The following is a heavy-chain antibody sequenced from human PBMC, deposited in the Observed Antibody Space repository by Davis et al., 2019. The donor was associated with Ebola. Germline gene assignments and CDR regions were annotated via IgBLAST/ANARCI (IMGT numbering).Heavy chain of an antibody. J-gene: IGHJ4*02. CDR1: GYTFTSYA. D-gene: IGHD3-22*01. Sequence: ASVKVSCRASGYTFTSYAMHWVRQAPGQRLEWMGWINAGNGNTKYSQKFQGRVTITRDTSASTAYMELSSLRSEDTAVYYCARGGYYDSSGPQEFDYWGQGTLVTVSS. CDR3: ARGGYYDSSGPQEFDY. V-gene: IGHV1-3*01. CDR2: INAGNGNT.